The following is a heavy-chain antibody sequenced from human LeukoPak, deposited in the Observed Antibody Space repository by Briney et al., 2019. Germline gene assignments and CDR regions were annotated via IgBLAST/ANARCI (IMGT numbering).Heavy chain of an antibody. Sequence: ASVKVSCKASGGTFSSYAISWVRQAPGQGLEWMGGIIPIFGTANYAQKFQGRVTVTTDESTSTAYMELSSLRSEDTAVYYCARAVTPYYYYYMDVWGKGTTVTVSS. CDR3: ARAVTPYYYYYMDV. D-gene: IGHD3-16*02. V-gene: IGHV1-69*05. CDR2: IIPIFGTA. J-gene: IGHJ6*03. CDR1: GGTFSSYA.